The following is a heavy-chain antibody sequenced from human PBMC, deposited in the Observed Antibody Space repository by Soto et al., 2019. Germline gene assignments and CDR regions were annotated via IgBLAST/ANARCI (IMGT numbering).Heavy chain of an antibody. CDR1: GFTFSSYA. V-gene: IGHV3-23*01. CDR3: AKDGGGNYYVAYYFDY. J-gene: IGHJ4*02. Sequence: EVQLLESGGGLVQPGGSLRLSCAASGFTFSSYAMSWVRQAPGKGLEWVSAISGSGGSTYYADSVKGRFTISRDNSKNTLYLQMNRLRAEDTAVYYCAKDGGGNYYVAYYFDYWGQGTLVTVSS. D-gene: IGHD1-26*01. CDR2: ISGSGGST.